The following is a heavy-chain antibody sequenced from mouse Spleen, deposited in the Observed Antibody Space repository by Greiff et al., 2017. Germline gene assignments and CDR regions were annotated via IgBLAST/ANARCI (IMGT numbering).Heavy chain of an antibody. CDR3: AKAPPTVVARSWYFDV. CDR2: IWRGGST. Sequence: VQLKQSGPGLVQPSQSLSITCTVSGFSLTSYGVHWVRQSPGKGLEWLGVIWRGGSTDYNAAFMSRLSITKDNSKSQVFFKMNSLQADDTAIYYCAKAPPTVVARSWYFDVWGAGTTVTVSS. D-gene: IGHD1-1*01. V-gene: IGHV2-5*01. J-gene: IGHJ1*01. CDR1: GFSLTSYG.